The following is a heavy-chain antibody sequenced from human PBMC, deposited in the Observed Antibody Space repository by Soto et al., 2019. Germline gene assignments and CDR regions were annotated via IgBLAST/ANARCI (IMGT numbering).Heavy chain of an antibody. CDR1: GGSVSGHY. V-gene: IGHV4-34*01. Sequence: LSLTCAVYGGSVSGHYWSWSRQPPGKWLEWIGEINHSGGTRYNPSPKSGVTISVNTSKSQFSLKLTSVTAADRAVYYCARGSVDTVDSSGFYEYWAQGTPVTV. J-gene: IGHJ4*02. CDR3: ARGSVDTVDSSGFYEY. D-gene: IGHD3-22*01. CDR2: INHSGGT.